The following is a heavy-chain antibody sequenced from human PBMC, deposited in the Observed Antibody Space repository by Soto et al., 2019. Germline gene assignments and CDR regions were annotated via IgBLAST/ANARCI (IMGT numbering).Heavy chain of an antibody. J-gene: IGHJ4*02. D-gene: IGHD3-10*01. CDR2: IYSGGST. CDR1: GFTVSSNY. CDR3: ARDSMVRGVIITYRY. V-gene: IGHV3-53*01. Sequence: GGSLRLSCAASGFTVSSNYMSWVRQAPGKGLEWVSVIYSGGSTYYADSVKGRFTISRDNSKNTLYLQMNSLRAEDTAVYYCARDSMVRGVIITYRYSGQGTLVTVSS.